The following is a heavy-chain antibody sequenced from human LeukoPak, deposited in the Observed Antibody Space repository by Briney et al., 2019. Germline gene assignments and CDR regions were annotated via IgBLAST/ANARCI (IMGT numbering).Heavy chain of an antibody. V-gene: IGHV1-8*01. CDR3: ARVSYGHYCYGMDV. J-gene: IGHJ6*02. CDR2: MNPSSGNT. Sequence: ASVKVSCKASGYTFTSYDINWVRQATGQGLEWMGWMNPSSGNTGYAQKLQGRVTMTTDTSTSTAYMELRSLRSDDTAVYYCARVSYGHYCYGMDVWGQGTTVTVSS. D-gene: IGHD1-26*01. CDR1: GYTFTSYD.